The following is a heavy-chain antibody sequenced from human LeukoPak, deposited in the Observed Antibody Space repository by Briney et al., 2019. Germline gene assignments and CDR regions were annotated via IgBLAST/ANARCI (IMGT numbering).Heavy chain of an antibody. J-gene: IGHJ3*02. CDR3: AKRDLWFGEDDVDAFDI. CDR2: ISGSGGST. V-gene: IGHV3-23*01. CDR1: GFTFSSYA. D-gene: IGHD3-10*01. Sequence: GGSLRLSCAASGFTFSSYAMSWVRQAPGKGLEWVSAISGSGGSTYYADSVKGRFTIFRDNSKNTLYLQMNSLRAEDTAVYYCAKRDLWFGEDDVDAFDIWGQGTMVTVSS.